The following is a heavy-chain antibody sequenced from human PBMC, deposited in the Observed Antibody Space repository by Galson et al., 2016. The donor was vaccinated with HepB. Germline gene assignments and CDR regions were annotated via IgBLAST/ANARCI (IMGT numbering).Heavy chain of an antibody. CDR3: VRDGAVAQPYDS. D-gene: IGHD3-3*01. CDR2: INPDGSNI. CDR1: GFTLSNYW. V-gene: IGHV3-74*01. J-gene: IGHJ4*02. Sequence: SLRLSCAASGFTLSNYWMNWVRQVPGKGLMWVSHINPDGSNIAYADSVRGRFTISRDHAKNTLYLHMNSLTAEDTAVYYCVRDGAVAQPYDSWGQGTLVTVSS.